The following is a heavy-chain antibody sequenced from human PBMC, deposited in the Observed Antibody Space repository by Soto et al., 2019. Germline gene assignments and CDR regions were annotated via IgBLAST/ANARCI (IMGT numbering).Heavy chain of an antibody. CDR2: IIPIVGIA. V-gene: IGHV1-69*02. CDR3: ANSLTYYDFWGGSGAAY. CDR1: GGTFSSYT. Sequence: QVQLVQSGAEVKKPGSSVKVSCKASGGTFSSYTISWVRQAPGQGLEWVGRIIPIVGIASYAQKFQGRVTITADKSTSTAYMELSILRSEDTAVYYCANSLTYYDFWGGSGAAYWGQGTLVTVSS. D-gene: IGHD3-3*01. J-gene: IGHJ4*02.